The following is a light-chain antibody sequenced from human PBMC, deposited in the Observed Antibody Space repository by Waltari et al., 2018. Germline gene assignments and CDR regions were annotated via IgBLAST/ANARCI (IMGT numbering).Light chain of an antibody. J-gene: IGKJ2*01. Sequence: EIVMTQSPATLSVSPGERATLSCRASQSVSSNLAWYQQKPGQAPRLLIDYASTRATGIPDRFSGSGSGTEFTLTVSSMQSEDFAVYYCQQYNDWPSYTFGQGTKLEIK. V-gene: IGKV3-15*01. CDR3: QQYNDWPSYT. CDR1: QSVSSN. CDR2: YAS.